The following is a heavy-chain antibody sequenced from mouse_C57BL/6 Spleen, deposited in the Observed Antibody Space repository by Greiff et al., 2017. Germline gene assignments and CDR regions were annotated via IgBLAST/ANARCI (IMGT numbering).Heavy chain of an antibody. Sequence: EVHLVESGTVLARPGASVKMSCKTSGYTFTSYWMHWVKQRPGQGLEWIGAIYPGNSDTSYNQKFKGKAKLTAVTSASTAYMELSSLTNEDSAVYYCTRSVDGPYAMDYWGQGTSVTVSS. CDR2: IYPGNSDT. CDR1: GYTFTSYW. D-gene: IGHD2-3*01. J-gene: IGHJ4*01. CDR3: TRSVDGPYAMDY. V-gene: IGHV1-5*01.